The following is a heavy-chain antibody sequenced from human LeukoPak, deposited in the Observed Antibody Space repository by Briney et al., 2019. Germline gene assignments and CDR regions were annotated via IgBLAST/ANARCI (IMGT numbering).Heavy chain of an antibody. D-gene: IGHD2-21*02. CDR2: IYTSGST. Sequence: PSETLSLTCAVSGVSISTYYWSWIRQPSGKGLEWIGRIYTSGSTNYNPSLKSRVTMSVDTSKNQFSLNLRSVTAADTAVYYFSRLPGGDSSSVVDFDIWGQGTMVTVSS. V-gene: IGHV4-4*07. CDR3: SRLPGGDSSSVVDFDI. CDR1: GVSISTYY. J-gene: IGHJ3*02.